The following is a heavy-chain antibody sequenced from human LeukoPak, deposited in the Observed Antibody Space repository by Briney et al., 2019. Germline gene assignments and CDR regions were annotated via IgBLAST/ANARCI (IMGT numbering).Heavy chain of an antibody. CDR3: GRNGAYCIDY. D-gene: IGHD2-8*01. Sequence: SETLSLTCTVSGGSISSYYWSWIRQPPGKGPEWIGYISYSAITNYNPALKSRVTISIDTSNNQFSLKLTSVTAADTAMYYCGRNGAYCIDYWGQGTLVTVSS. CDR1: GGSISSYY. J-gene: IGHJ4*02. CDR2: ISYSAIT. V-gene: IGHV4-59*12.